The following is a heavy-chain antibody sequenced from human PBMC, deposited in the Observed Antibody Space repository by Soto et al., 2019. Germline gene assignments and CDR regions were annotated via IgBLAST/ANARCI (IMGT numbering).Heavy chain of an antibody. CDR3: PAERRIRGVAPRYSWFDP. CDR1: GFTFSNAW. Sequence: NPGGSLRLSCVASGFTFSNAWMNWVRQAPGKGLEWVGRVKSKIDGGTTDYAAPVRGRFTISRDDSKNTLYLHMNSLKTEDTGVYYCPAERRIRGVAPRYSWFDPWGQGILVTVSS. V-gene: IGHV3-15*01. D-gene: IGHD3-10*01. CDR2: VKSKIDGGTT. J-gene: IGHJ5*02.